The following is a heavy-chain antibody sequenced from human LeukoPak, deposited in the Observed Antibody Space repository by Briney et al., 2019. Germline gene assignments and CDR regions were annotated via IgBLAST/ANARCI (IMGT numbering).Heavy chain of an antibody. D-gene: IGHD4-17*01. V-gene: IGHV1-69*06. CDR3: ARLGYGTDAGDDFDY. J-gene: IGHJ4*02. CDR2: IIPIFGTA. Sequence: ASVKVSYKASGGTFSSYAISWVRQAPGQGLEWMGGIIPIFGTANYAQKFQGRVTITADKSTSTAYMELSSLRSEDTAVYYCARLGYGTDAGDDFDYWGQGTLVTVSS. CDR1: GGTFSSYA.